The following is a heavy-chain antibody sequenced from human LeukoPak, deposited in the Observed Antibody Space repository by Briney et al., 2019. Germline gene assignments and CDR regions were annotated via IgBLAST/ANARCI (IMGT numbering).Heavy chain of an antibody. Sequence: VASVKVSCKASGYTFTGYYMHWVRQAPGQGLEWMGWINPNSGGTNYAQKFQGRVTMTRDTSISTAYMELSRLRSDDTAVYYCATRTKMIAAAGPWVFRYAFDIWGQGTMVTVSS. CDR1: GYTFTGYY. V-gene: IGHV1-2*02. D-gene: IGHD6-13*01. J-gene: IGHJ3*02. CDR2: INPNSGGT. CDR3: ATRTKMIAAAGPWVFRYAFDI.